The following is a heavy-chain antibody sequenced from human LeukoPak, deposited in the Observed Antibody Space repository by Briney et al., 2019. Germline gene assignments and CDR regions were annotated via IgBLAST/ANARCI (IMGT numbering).Heavy chain of an antibody. D-gene: IGHD3-22*01. J-gene: IGHJ3*02. Sequence: TGESLKISCKGSGYSFTSYWIGWVRQMPGKGLEWMGIIYPGDSDTRYSPSFQGQVTISADKSISTAYLQWSSLKASDTAMYYCAILEQDPGTGGYLTLDAFDIWGQGTMVTVSS. CDR2: IYPGDSDT. V-gene: IGHV5-51*01. CDR3: AILEQDPGTGGYLTLDAFDI. CDR1: GYSFTSYW.